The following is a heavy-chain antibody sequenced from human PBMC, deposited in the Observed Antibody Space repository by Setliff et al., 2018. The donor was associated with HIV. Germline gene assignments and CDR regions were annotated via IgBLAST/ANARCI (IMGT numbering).Heavy chain of an antibody. Sequence: SETLSLTCTVYGGSFSGYYWSWIRQPPGMGLEWIGEINQSENTNYNPSLKSRVTISADPSKNQFSLKLSSVTAADTAVYYCARGSGYYDSSGLYYYYYYGMDVWGQGTTVTVSS. D-gene: IGHD3-22*01. CDR1: GGSFSGYY. CDR2: INQSENT. CDR3: ARGSGYYDSSGLYYYYYYGMDV. V-gene: IGHV4-34*01. J-gene: IGHJ6*02.